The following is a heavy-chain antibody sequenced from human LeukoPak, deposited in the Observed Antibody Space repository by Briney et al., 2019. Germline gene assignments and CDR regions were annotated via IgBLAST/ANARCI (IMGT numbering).Heavy chain of an antibody. D-gene: IGHD3-16*01. Sequence: GGSLRLSCAASGFTFSSYSMNWVRQAPGKGLEWVSHITASGTAMFYADSVKGRFTISRDNAKNSLYLQMSSLRAEDTAVYFCARGGGLDVWGQGATVTVSS. J-gene: IGHJ6*02. CDR1: GFTFSSYS. CDR2: ITASGTAM. V-gene: IGHV3-48*04. CDR3: ARGGGLDV.